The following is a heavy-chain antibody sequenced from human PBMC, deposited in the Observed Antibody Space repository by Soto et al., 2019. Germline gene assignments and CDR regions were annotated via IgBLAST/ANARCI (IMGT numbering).Heavy chain of an antibody. D-gene: IGHD4-17*01. V-gene: IGHV3-11*01. Sequence: PGGSLRLSCAASGFTFSDYYIHWIRRAPGKGLEWISYISGNGEIIQYAASARGRFTISRDNAENSVYLEMDSLRAEDTALYYCARDVDADFRTDFDYWGGGTLVTVHS. CDR3: ARDVDADFRTDFDY. CDR2: ISGNGEII. J-gene: IGHJ4*02. CDR1: GFTFSDYY.